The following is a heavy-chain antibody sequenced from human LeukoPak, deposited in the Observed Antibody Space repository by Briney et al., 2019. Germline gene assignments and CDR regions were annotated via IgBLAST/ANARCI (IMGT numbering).Heavy chain of an antibody. V-gene: IGHV4-38-2*02. CDR1: GYSIRSGYH. D-gene: IGHD7-27*01. Sequence: SETLSLTCTVSGYSIRSGYHWSWIRQTPGKGLEWLGSIYQSGSTYDNPSLKSRVTLSVDTSRNQFSLEMTSVTAADTAVYYCASNTGTVFDYWGQGALVTVSS. CDR2: IYQSGST. J-gene: IGHJ4*02. CDR3: ASNTGTVFDY.